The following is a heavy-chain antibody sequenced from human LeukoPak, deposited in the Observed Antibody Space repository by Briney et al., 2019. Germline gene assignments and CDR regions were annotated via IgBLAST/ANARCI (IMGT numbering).Heavy chain of an antibody. CDR1: GXTFSNAW. V-gene: IGHV3-15*01. Sequence: GGSLRLSCAASGXTFSNAWMSWVRQAPGKGLEWVGRIKSKTDGGTTDYAAPVKGRFTISRDDSKNTLYLQMNSLKTEDTAVYYCTTVVVVVAATWWFDPWGQGTLATVSS. J-gene: IGHJ5*02. D-gene: IGHD2-15*01. CDR2: IKSKTDGGTT. CDR3: TTVVVVVAATWWFDP.